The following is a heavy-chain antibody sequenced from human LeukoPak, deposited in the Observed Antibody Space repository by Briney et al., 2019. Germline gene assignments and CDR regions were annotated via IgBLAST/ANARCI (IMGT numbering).Heavy chain of an antibody. CDR1: GYTFTCYY. D-gene: IGHD3-10*01. Sequence: ASVKVSCKASGYTFTCYYMHWVRQAPGQGLEWMGWINPNSGGTNYAQKFQGRATMTRDTSISTAYMELSRLRSDDTAVYYCARDLKAVYYGSGSYYIGDNRFDPWGQGTLVTVSS. V-gene: IGHV1-2*02. CDR3: ARDLKAVYYGSGSYYIGDNRFDP. CDR2: INPNSGGT. J-gene: IGHJ5*02.